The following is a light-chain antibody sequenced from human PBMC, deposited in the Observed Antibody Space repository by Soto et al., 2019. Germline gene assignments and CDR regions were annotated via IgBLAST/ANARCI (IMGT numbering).Light chain of an antibody. CDR3: XQYNNWPRT. V-gene: IGKV3-15*01. Sequence: EIVMTQSPATLSVSPGERATLSCRASQSINSKLAWYQQKPGQAPRLLIYGASTRATGIPARFSGSGSGTXXXXXXXXXXXXDFXVXXXXQYNNWPRTFGQGTKVEIK. CDR2: GAS. CDR1: QSINSK. J-gene: IGKJ1*01.